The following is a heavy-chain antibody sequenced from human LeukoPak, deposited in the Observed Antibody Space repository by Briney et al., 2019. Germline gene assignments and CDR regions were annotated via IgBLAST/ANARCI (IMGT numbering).Heavy chain of an antibody. D-gene: IGHD3-22*01. CDR3: ARDTYHYNSSAFYHYYYGMDV. CDR2: INGDGSST. J-gene: IGHJ6*02. Sequence: GGSLGLSCAASGFTFSAYWMHWVRQSPGKGLVWVSRINGDGSSTSYADSVKGRFTISRDIAKNTLYLQMNSLSAEDTAVYYCARDTYHYNSSAFYHYYYGMDVWGQGTTVTVSS. V-gene: IGHV3-74*01. CDR1: GFTFSAYW.